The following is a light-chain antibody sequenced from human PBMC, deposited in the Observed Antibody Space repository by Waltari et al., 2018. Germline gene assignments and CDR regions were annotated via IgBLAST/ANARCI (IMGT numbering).Light chain of an antibody. CDR1: QSVRRF. Sequence: EMVLTQSPGTLSLPPGERATLSCRASQSVRRFLALYQQKPGQAPRPLIYEASSRATDIPDRFSGSGSGTDFSLTISRLEPEDFAVYYCQKYGTLPATFGQGTKVEIK. V-gene: IGKV3-20*01. CDR3: QKYGTLPAT. J-gene: IGKJ1*01. CDR2: EAS.